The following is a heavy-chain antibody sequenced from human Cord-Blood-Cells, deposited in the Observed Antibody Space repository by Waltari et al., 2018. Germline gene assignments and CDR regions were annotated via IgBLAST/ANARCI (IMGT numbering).Heavy chain of an antibody. Sequence: SVKVSCKASGYTFTSYGISWVRQAPGQGLEWMGWISAYNGNTNYAQKLQGRVTMTTDTSTSTAYMELRSLRSDDTAVYYCARDKGADYDYNWGSYLPFDYWGQGTLVTVSS. V-gene: IGHV1-18*01. CDR2: ISAYNGNT. J-gene: IGHJ4*02. CDR1: GYTFTSYG. D-gene: IGHD3-16*02. CDR3: ARDKGADYDYNWGSYLPFDY.